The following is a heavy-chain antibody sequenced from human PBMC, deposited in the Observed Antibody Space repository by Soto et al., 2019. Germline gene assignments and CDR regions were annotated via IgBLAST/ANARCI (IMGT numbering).Heavy chain of an antibody. CDR3: TRSRRSILMVYGFGGMDV. CDR1: GFTVGSHG. D-gene: IGHD2-8*01. J-gene: IGHJ6*02. Sequence: GGSLRLSCAASGFTVGSHGMSWVRQAPGKGLEWVSSISGSGDGTYYGDSVKGRFTISRDSSSSTLYLQMDNLRGEDTAVYFCTRSRRSILMVYGFGGMDVWGPGTTVTVS. V-gene: IGHV3-23*01. CDR2: ISGSGDGT.